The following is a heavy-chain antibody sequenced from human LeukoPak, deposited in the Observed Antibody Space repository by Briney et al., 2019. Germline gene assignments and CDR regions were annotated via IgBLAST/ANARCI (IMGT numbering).Heavy chain of an antibody. V-gene: IGHV4-59*12. CDR3: ARGVHFYDNSGHSFFDY. D-gene: IGHD3-22*01. CDR1: GGSISSYY. Sequence: SETLSLTCTVSGGSISSYYWNWIRQPPGKGLEWIGYIYYSGSTNYNPSLKSRVTISVDTSKNQFSLKLSSVTAADTAVYYCARGVHFYDNSGHSFFDYWGQGTLVTVSS. J-gene: IGHJ4*02. CDR2: IYYSGST.